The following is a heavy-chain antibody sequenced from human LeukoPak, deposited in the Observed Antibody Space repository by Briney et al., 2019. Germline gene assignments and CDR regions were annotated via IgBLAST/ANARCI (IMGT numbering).Heavy chain of an antibody. J-gene: IGHJ4*02. D-gene: IGHD5-18*01. CDR2: ISYDGSNK. V-gene: IGHV3-30*04. CDR1: GFTFSSYA. Sequence: GGSLRLSCAASGFTFSSYAMHWVRQAPGKGLEWVAVISYDGSNKYYADSVKGRFTISRDNSKNTLYLQMNSLRAEDTAVYYCARLPRIQLWPTDDYWGQGTLVTVSS. CDR3: ARLPRIQLWPTDDY.